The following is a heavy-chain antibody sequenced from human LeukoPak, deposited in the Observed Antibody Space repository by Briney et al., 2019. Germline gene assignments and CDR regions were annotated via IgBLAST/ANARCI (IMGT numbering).Heavy chain of an antibody. V-gene: IGHV3-11*04. CDR1: GFTFSDYY. CDR2: ISSSGSTI. Sequence: PGGSLRLSCAASGFTFSDYYMSWIRQAPGKGLEWVSYISSSGSTIYYADSVKGRFTISRDNAKNSLYLQMNSLRAEDTAVYYCAKDREPLVVVPAASAFDPWGQGTLVTVSS. J-gene: IGHJ5*02. CDR3: AKDREPLVVVPAASAFDP. D-gene: IGHD2-2*01.